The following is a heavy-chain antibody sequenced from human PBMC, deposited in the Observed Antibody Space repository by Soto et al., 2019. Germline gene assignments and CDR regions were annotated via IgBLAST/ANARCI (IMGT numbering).Heavy chain of an antibody. CDR2: ITGSSDST. D-gene: IGHD6-13*01. CDR3: AKGSAAARPYYFDY. Sequence: EVHLLESGGDLVQPGGSLRLSCAASGFPFSTYVMSWVRQAPGKGLEWVSAITGSSDSTFYADSMKGRFTVSRDSSKNTLHLQMNSLRPEDTAVYYCAKGSAAARPYYFDYWGQGTLVTVSS. CDR1: GFPFSTYV. J-gene: IGHJ4*02. V-gene: IGHV3-23*01.